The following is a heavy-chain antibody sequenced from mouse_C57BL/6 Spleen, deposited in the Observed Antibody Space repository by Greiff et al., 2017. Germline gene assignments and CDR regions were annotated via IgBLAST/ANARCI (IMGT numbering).Heavy chain of an antibody. D-gene: IGHD2-3*01. CDR1: GYTFTDYY. J-gene: IGHJ2*01. CDR3: VYDGGMSY. CDR2: INPNNGGT. Sequence: EVQLQQPGPELVKPGASVKISCKASGYTFTDYYMNWVKQSHGKSLEWIGDINPNNGGTSYNQKFKGKATLTVDKSSSTSYMELRSLTSEDSAVYYCVYDGGMSYWGQGTTLTVSS. V-gene: IGHV1-26*01.